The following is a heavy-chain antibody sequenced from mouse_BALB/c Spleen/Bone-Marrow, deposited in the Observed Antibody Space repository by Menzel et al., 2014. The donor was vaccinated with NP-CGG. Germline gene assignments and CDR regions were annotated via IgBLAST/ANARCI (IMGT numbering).Heavy chain of an antibody. CDR1: GYTFTYYT. V-gene: IGHV1-4*01. J-gene: IGHJ3*01. Sequence: SGAELARPGASVKMSCKASGYTFTYYTVYWVKQRPGQGLEWIGYINPNSDYTNYNQKFKDKATLTADKSSSTAYMQLSSLTSEDSAVFYCAREVYGSWFAYWGQGTLVTVSA. CDR2: INPNSDYT. CDR3: AREVYGSWFAY. D-gene: IGHD2-2*01.